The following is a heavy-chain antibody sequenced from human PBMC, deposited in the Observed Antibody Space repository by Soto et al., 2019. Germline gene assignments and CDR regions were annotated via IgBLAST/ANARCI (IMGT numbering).Heavy chain of an antibody. D-gene: IGHD6-19*01. J-gene: IGHJ4*02. CDR1: GFTFSSYA. CDR3: AKGTLIAVAGNPMGY. Sequence: GGSLRLSCAASGFTFSSYAMSWVRQAPGKGLEWVSAISGSGGSTYYADSVKGRFTISRDNSKNTLYLQMNSLRAEDTAVYYCAKGTLIAVAGNPMGYWGQGTLVTVSS. V-gene: IGHV3-23*01. CDR2: ISGSGGST.